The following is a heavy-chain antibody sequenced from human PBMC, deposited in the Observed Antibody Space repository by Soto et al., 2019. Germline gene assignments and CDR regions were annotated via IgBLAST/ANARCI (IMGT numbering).Heavy chain of an antibody. V-gene: IGHV2-70*01. CDR1: GFSLSTSGMC. CDR2: IDWDDDK. Sequence: SGPTLVNPTQTLTLTCTFSGFSLSTSGMCVSWIRQPPGKALEWLALIDWDDDKYYSTSLKTRLTISKDTSKNQVVLTMTNMDPVDTATYYCARIPGTGTTRYSYGMDVWGQGTTVTVSS. D-gene: IGHD1-7*01. CDR3: ARIPGTGTTRYSYGMDV. J-gene: IGHJ6*02.